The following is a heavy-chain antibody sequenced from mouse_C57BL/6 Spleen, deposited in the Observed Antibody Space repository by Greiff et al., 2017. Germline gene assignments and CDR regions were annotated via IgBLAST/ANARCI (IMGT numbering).Heavy chain of an antibody. V-gene: IGHV1-61*01. CDR1: GYTFTSYW. Sequence: QVQLQQPGAELVRPGSSVKLSCKASGYTFTSYWMDWVKQRPGQGLEWIGNIYPSDSETHYNQKFKDKATLTVDKSSSTAYMQLSSLKSEVSSVDYCARNYIYAMDYWGQGTSVTVSS. CDR3: ARNYIYAMDY. CDR2: IYPSDSET. J-gene: IGHJ4*01. D-gene: IGHD2-1*01.